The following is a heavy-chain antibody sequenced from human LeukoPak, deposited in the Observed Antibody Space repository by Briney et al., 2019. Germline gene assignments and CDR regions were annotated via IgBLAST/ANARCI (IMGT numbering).Heavy chain of an antibody. J-gene: IGHJ3*02. Sequence: GGSLRLSCAASGFTFSSYWMHWVRQAPGKGLVWVSRINSDGSSTRYADSVKGRFSISRDNAKNTLYLQMNSLRAEDTAVYYCASRGYSYGYAFDIWGQGTMVTVSS. D-gene: IGHD5-18*01. V-gene: IGHV3-74*01. CDR2: INSDGSST. CDR3: ASRGYSYGYAFDI. CDR1: GFTFSSYW.